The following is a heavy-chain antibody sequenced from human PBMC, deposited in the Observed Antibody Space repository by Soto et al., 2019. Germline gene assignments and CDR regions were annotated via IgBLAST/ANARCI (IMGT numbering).Heavy chain of an antibody. CDR1: GFTFSSYG. V-gene: IGHV3-30*18. CDR3: AKDIVTLDCSSTTCYATGMDV. D-gene: IGHD2-2*01. J-gene: IGHJ6*02. CDR2: ISYDGSNK. Sequence: PGVSLRLSCAASGFTFSSYGMHWVRQAPGKGLEWVAVISYDGSNKYYADSVKGRFTISRDNSKNTLYLQMNSLRAEDTAVYYCAKDIVTLDCSSTTCYATGMDVWGQGTTVTVS.